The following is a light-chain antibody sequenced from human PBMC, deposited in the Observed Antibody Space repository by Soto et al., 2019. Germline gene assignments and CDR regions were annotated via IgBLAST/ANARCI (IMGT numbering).Light chain of an antibody. CDR1: SSDVGGYNF. CDR3: CSNAGSYTYV. J-gene: IGLJ1*01. CDR2: DVN. V-gene: IGLV2-11*01. Sequence: QSALTQPRSVSGSPGQSVTIPCTGTSSDVGGYNFVSWYQQHPGKAPKLMIYDVNKRPSGVPDRFSGSKSGNTASLTISGLQAEDEADYYCCSNAGSYTYVFRTGTKVTVL.